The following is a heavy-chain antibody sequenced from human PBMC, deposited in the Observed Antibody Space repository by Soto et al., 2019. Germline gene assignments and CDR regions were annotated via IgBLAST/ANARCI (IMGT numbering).Heavy chain of an antibody. V-gene: IGHV4-4*03. D-gene: IGHD6-13*01. Sequence: PETLPLTCAVSGGSITPDDNWWSWVRQPPGKELERIGEIYHSGSTNYSPSLNSRVTISVDKSKNQFSLKLSSVTAADMAVYYCVSSSWYSLDYWGQGPRVTVSS. CDR3: VSSSWYSLDY. CDR1: GGSITPDDNW. CDR2: IYHSGST. J-gene: IGHJ4*02.